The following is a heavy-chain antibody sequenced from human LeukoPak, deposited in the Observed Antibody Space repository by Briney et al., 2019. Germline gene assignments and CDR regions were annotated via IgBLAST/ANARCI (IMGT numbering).Heavy chain of an antibody. Sequence: GGSLRLSCAAPGFTVSSNYMNWVRQAPGKGLEWVSVIYSGGSTYYADSVKGRFTISRDNSKNTLYLQMNSLRAEDTAVYYCAGSTMVRGVTPNYYMDVWGKGTTVTVSS. CDR1: GFTVSSNY. D-gene: IGHD3-10*01. V-gene: IGHV3-53*01. CDR3: AGSTMVRGVTPNYYMDV. CDR2: IYSGGST. J-gene: IGHJ6*03.